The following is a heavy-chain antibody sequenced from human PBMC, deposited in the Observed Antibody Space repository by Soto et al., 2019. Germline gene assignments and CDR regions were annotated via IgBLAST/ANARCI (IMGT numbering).Heavy chain of an antibody. CDR2: IIPFFGTP. J-gene: IGHJ4*02. CDR1: GGTFTNDA. CDR3: AREVVTETTLGYFDV. V-gene: IGHV1-69*01. D-gene: IGHD2-21*02. Sequence: QVHLVQSGAEVKKSGSSVRVSCTASGGTFTNDAISWVRQAPGQGLEWLGRIIPFFGTPDYSQSFQGSLTSTADESTGTAYMALRSLRSDDTAVYYCAREVVTETTLGYFDVWGQGALVTVSS.